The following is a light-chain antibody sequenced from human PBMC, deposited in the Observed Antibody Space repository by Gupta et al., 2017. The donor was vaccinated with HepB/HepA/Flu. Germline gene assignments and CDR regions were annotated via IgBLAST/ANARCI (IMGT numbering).Light chain of an antibody. Sequence: VLTCSLPISGTPRLRVTLSFSGSRSNIGRSCVSSYHPLPGAAPKLLIHRNNHRPSGVPDRFSGSKPGTSASLAISGLRSEDESVYFCAAWDDSLRGPLFGGGTKLTVL. CDR3: AAWDDSLRGPL. CDR1: RSNIGRSC. V-gene: IGLV1-47*01. CDR2: RNN. J-gene: IGLJ3*02.